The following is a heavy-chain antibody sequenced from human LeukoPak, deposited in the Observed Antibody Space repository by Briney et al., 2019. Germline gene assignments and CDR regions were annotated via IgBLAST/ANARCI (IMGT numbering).Heavy chain of an antibody. CDR2: IIPIFGTA. V-gene: IGHV1-69*13. CDR3: ARGDYYDSSGYYLLYYFDY. J-gene: IGHJ4*02. CDR1: GGTFSSYA. D-gene: IGHD3-22*01. Sequence: SVKVSXKASGGTFSSYAISWVRQAPGQGLEWMGGIIPIFGTANYAQKFQGRVTITADESTSTAYMELSSLRSEDTAVYYCARGDYYDSSGYYLLYYFDYWGQGTLVTVSS.